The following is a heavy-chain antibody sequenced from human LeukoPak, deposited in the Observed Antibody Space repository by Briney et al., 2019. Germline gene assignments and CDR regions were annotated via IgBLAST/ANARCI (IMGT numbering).Heavy chain of an antibody. CDR3: AKAVAGTGFDWFDP. CDR1: GFTFSSYS. J-gene: IGHJ5*02. V-gene: IGHV3-21*01. D-gene: IGHD6-19*01. CDR2: ISGSSSYI. Sequence: GGSLRLSCAASGFTFSSYSMNWVRQAPGKGLEWVSSISGSSSYIYYADSVKGRFTISRDNAKNSLYLQMNSLRAEDTAVYYCAKAVAGTGFDWFDPWGQGTLVTVSS.